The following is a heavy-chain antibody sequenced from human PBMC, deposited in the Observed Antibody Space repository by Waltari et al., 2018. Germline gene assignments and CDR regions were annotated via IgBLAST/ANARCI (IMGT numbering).Heavy chain of an antibody. D-gene: IGHD1-26*01. CDR2: INPNSGGT. CDR1: GYTFTGYY. Sequence: QVQLVQSGAEVKKPGASVKVSCKASGYTFTGYYMHWVRQAPGQGLEWMGRINPNSGGTNYAQKFQGRVTMTRDTSISTAYMELSRLRSDDTAVYYCARALGSGSYQGATDYWGQGTLVTVSS. CDR3: ARALGSGSYQGATDY. J-gene: IGHJ4*02. V-gene: IGHV1-2*06.